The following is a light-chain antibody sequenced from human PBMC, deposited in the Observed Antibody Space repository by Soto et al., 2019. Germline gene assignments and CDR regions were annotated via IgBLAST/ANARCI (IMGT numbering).Light chain of an antibody. CDR3: QQYYSYST. V-gene: IGKV1-8*01. CDR2: AAS. J-gene: IGKJ1*01. CDR1: QGISSY. Sequence: AIRMTQSPSSLSASTGDRVTITCRASQGISSYLAWYQQKPGKAPKLLIYAASTLQSGVPSRFSGSGSGTYFTLTISCLQSEDFATYYYQQYYSYSTFGQGTKVEIK.